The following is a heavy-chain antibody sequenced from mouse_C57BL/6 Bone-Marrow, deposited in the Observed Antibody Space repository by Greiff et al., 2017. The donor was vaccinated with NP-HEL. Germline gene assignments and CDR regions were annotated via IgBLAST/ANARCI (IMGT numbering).Heavy chain of an antibody. J-gene: IGHJ3*01. CDR2: ISSGSSTI. CDR1: GFTFSDYG. D-gene: IGHD2-4*01. Sequence: EVMLVESGGGLVKPGGSLKLSCAASGFTFSDYGMHWVRQAPEKGLEWVAYISSGSSTIYYADTVKGRFTISRDNAKNTLFLQMTSLRSEDTAMYYCARKSIYYDYGGFAYWGQGTLVTVSA. CDR3: ARKSIYYDYGGFAY. V-gene: IGHV5-17*01.